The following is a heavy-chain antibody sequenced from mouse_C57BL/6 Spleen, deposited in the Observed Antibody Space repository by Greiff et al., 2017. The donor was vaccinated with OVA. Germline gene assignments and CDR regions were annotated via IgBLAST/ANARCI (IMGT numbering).Heavy chain of an antibody. D-gene: IGHD2-4*01. J-gene: IGHJ2*01. CDR3: ARDDSDY. Sequence: VQGVESGAELVRPGASVKLSCKASGYTFTDYYINWVKQRPGQGLEWIARIYPGSGNTYYNEKFKGKATLTAEKSSSTAYMQLSSLTSEDSAVYFCARDDSDYWGQGTTLTVSS. CDR2: IYPGSGNT. CDR1: GYTFTDYY. V-gene: IGHV1-76*01.